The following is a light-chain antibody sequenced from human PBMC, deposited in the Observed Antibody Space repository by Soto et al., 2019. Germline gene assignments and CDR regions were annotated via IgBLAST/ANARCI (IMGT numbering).Light chain of an antibody. V-gene: IGKV3-20*01. Sequence: EIVLTQSPGTLSLSPGQRATLSCRASQSVSSSYLAWYQQKSGQAPRLLIYGASRRATGIPDRFSGSGSGTDFTLTITSLQPDDFATYYCQQCFWHWTFGQGTKVEIK. J-gene: IGKJ1*01. CDR3: QQCFWHWT. CDR1: QSVSSSY. CDR2: GAS.